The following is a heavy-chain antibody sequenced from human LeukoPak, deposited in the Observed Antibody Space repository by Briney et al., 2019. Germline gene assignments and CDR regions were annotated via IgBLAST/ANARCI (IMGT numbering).Heavy chain of an antibody. Sequence: GGSLRLSCAASGFTFSDYYMSWIRQAPGKGLEWVSYISSSGSTIYYADSVKGRFTISRDNAKNSLYLQMNSLRAEDTAVYYCARDMGGYYDFWSGYYRLDSSANVFDYWGQGTLVTVSS. V-gene: IGHV3-11*04. CDR3: ARDMGGYYDFWSGYYRLDSSANVFDY. D-gene: IGHD3-3*01. CDR1: GFTFSDYY. CDR2: ISSSGSTI. J-gene: IGHJ4*02.